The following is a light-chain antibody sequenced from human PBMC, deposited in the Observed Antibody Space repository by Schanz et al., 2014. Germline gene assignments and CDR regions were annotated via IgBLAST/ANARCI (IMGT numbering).Light chain of an antibody. Sequence: ELVMTQSPATLSVSPGERATLSCRASQSVSSSYLAWYQQKPGQAPRLLIYDTSNRATGIPDRFSGSGSGTDFTLTISRLEPEDFAVYYCQHFGWPPLYTFGPGTRVDV. J-gene: IGKJ3*01. CDR2: DTS. V-gene: IGKV3-20*01. CDR3: QHFGWPPLYT. CDR1: QSVSSSY.